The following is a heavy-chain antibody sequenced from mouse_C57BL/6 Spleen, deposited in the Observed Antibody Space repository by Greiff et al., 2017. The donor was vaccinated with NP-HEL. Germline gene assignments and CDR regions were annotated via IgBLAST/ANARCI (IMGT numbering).Heavy chain of an antibody. J-gene: IGHJ2*01. CDR1: GYAFSSSW. V-gene: IGHV1-82*01. Sequence: QVQLQQSGPELVKPGASVKISCKASGYAFSSSWMNWVKQRPGKGLEWIGRIYPGDGDTNYNGKFKGKATLTADKSSSTAYMQLSSLTSEDSAVYFCARGQEDYGSSLNWGQGTTLTVSS. CDR3: ARGQEDYGSSLN. CDR2: IYPGDGDT. D-gene: IGHD1-1*01.